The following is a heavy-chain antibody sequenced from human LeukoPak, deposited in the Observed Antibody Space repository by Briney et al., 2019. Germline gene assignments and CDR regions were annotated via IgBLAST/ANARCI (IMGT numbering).Heavy chain of an antibody. CDR3: ARDRPGYDSSGYVFDY. CDR1: GFTFSSYA. V-gene: IGHV3-66*01. Sequence: GGSLRLSCAASGFTFSSYALTWVRQAPWKGLEWVSVIYSGGSTYYADSMKGRFTISRDNSKNTLYLQMNSLRAEDTAVYYCARDRPGYDSSGYVFDYWGQGTLVTVSS. CDR2: IYSGGST. J-gene: IGHJ4*02. D-gene: IGHD3-22*01.